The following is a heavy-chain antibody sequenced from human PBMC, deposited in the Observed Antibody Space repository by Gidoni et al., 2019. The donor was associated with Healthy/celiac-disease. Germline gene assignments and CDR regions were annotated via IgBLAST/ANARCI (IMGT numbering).Heavy chain of an antibody. CDR3: ARPLFGPSGGDWFDP. CDR2: IYYSGST. CDR1: GGSISSSSYY. Sequence: QLQLQESGPGLVQPSETLSLTCTVSGGSISSSSYYWGWIRQPPGKGLEWIGSIYYSGSTYYNPSLKSRVTISVDTSKNQFSLKLSSVTAADTAVYYCARPLFGPSGGDWFDPWGQGTLVTVSS. J-gene: IGHJ5*02. V-gene: IGHV4-39*01. D-gene: IGHD3-10*01.